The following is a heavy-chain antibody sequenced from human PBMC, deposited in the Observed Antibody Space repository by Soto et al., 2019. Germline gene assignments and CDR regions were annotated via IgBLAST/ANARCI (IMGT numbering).Heavy chain of an antibody. CDR1: GGTFANFI. V-gene: IGHV1-69*01. CDR3: ARNGPYGSSLSPYSGMEH. CDR2: IVPMLGTP. Sequence: QVHLVQSGAEVKEPGSSVRLSCKASGGTFANFIMNWVRQTPGQGLEWMGGIVPMLGTPTYAEKFKGRVTTSATSSTSSAYMDLTSPRSADTATYHCARNGPYGSSLSPYSGMEHWGQGTTVPVSS. J-gene: IGHJ6*02. D-gene: IGHD3-10*01.